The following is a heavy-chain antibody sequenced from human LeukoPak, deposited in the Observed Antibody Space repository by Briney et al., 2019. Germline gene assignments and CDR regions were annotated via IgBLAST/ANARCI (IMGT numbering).Heavy chain of an antibody. CDR1: GGSISSSSYY. CDR3: ARLFPGSYDY. CDR2: IYYSGST. V-gene: IGHV4-39*01. D-gene: IGHD6-6*01. J-gene: IGHJ4*02. Sequence: SETLSLTCTVSGGSISSSSYYWGWIRQPPGKGLEWIGGIYYSGSTYYNPSLKSRVTISVDTSKNQFSLKLSSVTAADTAVYYCARLFPGSYDYWGQGTLVTVSS.